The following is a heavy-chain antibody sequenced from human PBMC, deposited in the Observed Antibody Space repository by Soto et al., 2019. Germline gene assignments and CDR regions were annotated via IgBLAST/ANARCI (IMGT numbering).Heavy chain of an antibody. CDR2: IIPIFGTA. CDR3: ARVWGCSNV. V-gene: IGHV1-69*06. J-gene: IGHJ6*02. D-gene: IGHD1-26*01. Sequence: QVQLVQSGAEVKKPGSSVKVSCKASGGSFSSYAFNWVRQAPGQGLEWLGGIIPIFGTANYAQTFQGRVTITADNSTSTVCMELSSLRSEDTAMFYCARVWGCSNVWGQGTTVTVSS. CDR1: GGSFSSYA.